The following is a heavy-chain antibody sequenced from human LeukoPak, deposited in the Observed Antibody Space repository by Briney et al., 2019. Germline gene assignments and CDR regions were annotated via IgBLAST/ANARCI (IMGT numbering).Heavy chain of an antibody. CDR1: GGSISSGGYY. V-gene: IGHV4-31*03. Sequence: SETLSLTCTVSGGSISSGGYYWSWIRQHPGKGLEWIGYIYYGGSTYYNPSLKSRVTISVDTSKNQFSLKLSSVTAADTAVYYCARGIDDSSGYYPFGYWGQGTLVTVSS. CDR3: ARGIDDSSGYYPFGY. J-gene: IGHJ4*02. D-gene: IGHD3-22*01. CDR2: IYYGGST.